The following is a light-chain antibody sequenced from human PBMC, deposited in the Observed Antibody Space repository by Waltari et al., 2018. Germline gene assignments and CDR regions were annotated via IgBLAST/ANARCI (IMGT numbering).Light chain of an antibody. V-gene: IGLV2-8*01. CDR1: SSDVGGYNF. J-gene: IGLJ1*01. CDR2: DVS. Sequence: QSALTQPPSASGSPGQSVTISCTGTSSDVGGYNFVSWYQQHPGKVPKLMIYDVSKRPSGAPDRFSGSKSGNTASLTVSGLQAGDEADYYCSSYAGSNNVFGTGTKVTVL. CDR3: SSYAGSNNV.